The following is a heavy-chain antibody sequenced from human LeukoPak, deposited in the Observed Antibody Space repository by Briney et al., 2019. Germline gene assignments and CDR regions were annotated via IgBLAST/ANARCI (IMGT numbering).Heavy chain of an antibody. CDR2: ISSSSSYI. Sequence: PGGSLRLSCAASGFTFSSYSMNWVRQAPGKGLEWVSSISSSSSYIYYADSVKGRFTISRDNAKNSLYLQMNSLRAEDTAVYYCASINYYDSSVRGPFDYWGQGTLVTVSS. D-gene: IGHD3-22*01. CDR1: GFTFSSYS. CDR3: ASINYYDSSVRGPFDY. V-gene: IGHV3-21*01. J-gene: IGHJ4*02.